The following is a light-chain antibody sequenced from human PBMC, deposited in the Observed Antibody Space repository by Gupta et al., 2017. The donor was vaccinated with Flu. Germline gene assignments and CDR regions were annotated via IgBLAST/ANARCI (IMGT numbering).Light chain of an antibody. V-gene: IGKV1-12*01. CDR3: QQASRYPYT. CDR1: LDISDW. CDR2: AAS. J-gene: IGKJ2*01. Sequence: DIQMSQSPSSVSAFVGDRVTITCRASLDISDWLAWYQQKPGKAPKLLIYAASNLQSGVPSRFRGSGSGTDFTLTISSLQPEDFATYYCQQASRYPYTFGQGTKVEIK.